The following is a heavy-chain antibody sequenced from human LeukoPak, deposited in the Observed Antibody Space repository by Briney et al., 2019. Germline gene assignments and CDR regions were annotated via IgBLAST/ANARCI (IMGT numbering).Heavy chain of an antibody. J-gene: IGHJ4*02. CDR1: GFTLSNYN. V-gene: IGHV3-66*04. CDR3: ARLHHGGYCSSTSCYPSPYYFDY. Sequence: GGSLRLSCAASGFTLSNYNMNWVRQAPGKGLEWVSVIYSGGSTYYAHSVKGRFTISRDNSKNPLYLQVNSVSAEDTAVYYCARLHHGGYCSSTSCYPSPYYFDYWGQGTLVSVSS. D-gene: IGHD2-2*01. CDR2: IYSGGST.